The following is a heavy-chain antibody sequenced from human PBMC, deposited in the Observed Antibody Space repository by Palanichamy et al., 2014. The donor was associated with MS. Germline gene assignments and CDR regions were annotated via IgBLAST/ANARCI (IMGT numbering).Heavy chain of an antibody. CDR1: GGSVSIGGGYY. CDR3: ARGFARGGAFDI. V-gene: IGHV4-61*08. Sequence: QVQLQESGPGLVKPSETLSLTCTVSGGSVSIGGGYYWSWIRQPPRRGLEWLGYTYYTGSTNYNYALKSRLTISVDTSNNQFSLDLSSVTAADTAVYYCARGFARGGAFDIWGQGTMVTVSS. D-gene: IGHD3-10*01. CDR2: TYYTGST. J-gene: IGHJ3*02.